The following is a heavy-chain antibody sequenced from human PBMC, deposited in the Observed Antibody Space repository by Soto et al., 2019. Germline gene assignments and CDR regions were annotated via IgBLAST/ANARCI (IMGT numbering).Heavy chain of an antibody. J-gene: IGHJ3*02. D-gene: IGHD5-18*01. Sequence: GGSLRLSCTASGFTFSSYAMSWVRQAPGKGLEWVSAISGSGGSTYYADSVKGRFTISRDNSKNTLYLQMNSLRAEDTAVYYCARDQSGYSYGFGDAFDIWGQGTMVTVSS. CDR3: ARDQSGYSYGFGDAFDI. CDR2: ISGSGGST. V-gene: IGHV3-23*01. CDR1: GFTFSSYA.